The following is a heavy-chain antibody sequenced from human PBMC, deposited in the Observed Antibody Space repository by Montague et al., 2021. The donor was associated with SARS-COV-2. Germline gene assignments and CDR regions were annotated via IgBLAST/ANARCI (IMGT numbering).Heavy chain of an antibody. CDR1: GGSISSYY. CDR3: ASQVPDFWSGIDY. D-gene: IGHD3-3*01. CDR2: IYYSGST. J-gene: IGHJ4*02. V-gene: IGHV4-59*01. Sequence: SETLSLTCTVSGGSISSYYWSWIRQPPGKGLEWIGYIYYSGSTNYNPSLKRRVTISVDTSKNQFSLKLSSVTAADTAVYYRASQVPDFWSGIDYWGQGTLVTVSS.